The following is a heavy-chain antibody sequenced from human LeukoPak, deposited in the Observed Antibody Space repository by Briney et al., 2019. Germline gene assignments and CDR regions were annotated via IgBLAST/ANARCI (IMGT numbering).Heavy chain of an antibody. CDR1: GFTFSDYY. CDR2: ISSSGSTI. V-gene: IGHV3-11*01. CDR3: ARDYALLYCDY. Sequence: GSLRLSCAASGFTFSDYYMSWIRQVPGKGLEWVSYISSSGSTIYYADSVKGRFTISRDNAKNSLYLQMNSLRAEDTAVYYCARDYALLYCDYWGQGTLVTVSS. D-gene: IGHD2-15*01. J-gene: IGHJ4*02.